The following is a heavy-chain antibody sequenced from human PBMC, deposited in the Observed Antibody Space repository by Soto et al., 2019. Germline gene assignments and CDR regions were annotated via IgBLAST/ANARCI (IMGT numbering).Heavy chain of an antibody. Sequence: SETLSLTCTVSGGSISSYYWSLIRQPPGKGLEWIGYIYYSGSTNYNPSLKSRVTISVDTSKNQFSLKLSSVTAADTAVYYCARDSPPYGNYTWFDPWGQGTLVTVSS. CDR3: ARDSPPYGNYTWFDP. J-gene: IGHJ5*02. V-gene: IGHV4-59*01. CDR2: IYYSGST. D-gene: IGHD1-7*01. CDR1: GGSISSYY.